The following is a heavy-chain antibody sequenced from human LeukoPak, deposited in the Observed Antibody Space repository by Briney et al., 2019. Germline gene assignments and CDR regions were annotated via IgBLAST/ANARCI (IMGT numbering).Heavy chain of an antibody. CDR2: ISSSSSSI. CDR1: GFTFNSYS. Sequence: PGGSLRLSCAASGFTFNSYSTNWVRQAPGKGLEWVSSISSSSSSIYYADSVKGRFTISRDNAKNSLYLQMNSLRAEDTAVYYCARASGDIVETATMGSYWGQGTLATVSS. CDR3: ARASGDIVETATMGSY. D-gene: IGHD5-18*01. J-gene: IGHJ4*02. V-gene: IGHV3-21*01.